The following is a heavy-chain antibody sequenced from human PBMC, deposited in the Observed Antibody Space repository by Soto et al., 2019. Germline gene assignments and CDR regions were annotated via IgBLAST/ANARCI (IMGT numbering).Heavy chain of an antibody. D-gene: IGHD4-17*01. V-gene: IGHV3-11*01. Sequence: GXLRLSCSASGFTFRDHYMSWIRPVPGKGLQWIALITKSGDNIKYADSVKGRFTISRDNAKDSLYLHMNSLRVEDTAVYFCARGPDFGAWIDFFDYWGQGALVTVSS. J-gene: IGHJ4*02. CDR2: ITKSGDNI. CDR3: ARGPDFGAWIDFFDY. CDR1: GFTFRDHY.